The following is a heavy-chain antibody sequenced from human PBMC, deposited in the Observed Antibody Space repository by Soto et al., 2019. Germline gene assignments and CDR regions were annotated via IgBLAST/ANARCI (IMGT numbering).Heavy chain of an antibody. CDR3: AKDSGYDNINFDY. CDR1: GFTFSSYG. CDR2: ISYDGSNK. Sequence: GGSLRLSCAASGFTFSSYGMHWVRQAPGKGLEWVAVISYDGSNKYYAESVKGRFTISRDNSKNKLYLQMNSLRAEDTAVYYCAKDSGYDNINFDYWGQGTLVTVSS. D-gene: IGHD5-12*01. V-gene: IGHV3-30*18. J-gene: IGHJ4*02.